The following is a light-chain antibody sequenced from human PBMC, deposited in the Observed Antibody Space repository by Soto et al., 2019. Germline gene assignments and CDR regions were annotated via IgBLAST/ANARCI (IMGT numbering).Light chain of an antibody. CDR2: GAS. V-gene: IGKV3-15*01. Sequence: EIVMTQSPATLSVSPGERATLSCRASQSVGSNLAWYQQTPGQAPRLLIYGASTRATGIPARFSGRGSGTEFTLTISSLQSEDCAVYYCHPYNNWPPWNFGLGTKVESK. CDR3: HPYNNWPPWN. CDR1: QSVGSN. J-gene: IGKJ1*01.